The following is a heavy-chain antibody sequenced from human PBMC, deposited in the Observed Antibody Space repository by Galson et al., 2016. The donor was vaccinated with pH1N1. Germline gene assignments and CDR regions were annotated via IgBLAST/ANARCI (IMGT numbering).Heavy chain of an antibody. CDR3: VREARRPWEILPTKWFDP. J-gene: IGHJ5*02. CDR1: GDSVSSSSAA. D-gene: IGHD1-26*01. CDR2: TYYRSKWCN. Sequence: FPISGDSVSSSSAAWNWIRQSPSRGREWLGRTYYRSKWCNDFAPSVKSRITVKADTSKNHFSLQLTSVMPEDTAVYSCVREARRPWEILPTKWFDPWGQGTLVIVSS. V-gene: IGHV6-1*01.